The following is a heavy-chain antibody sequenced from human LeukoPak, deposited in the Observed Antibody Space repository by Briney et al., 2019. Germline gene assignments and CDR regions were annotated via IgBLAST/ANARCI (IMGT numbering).Heavy chain of an antibody. CDR2: IYDSGST. CDR3: VSSTTVTTYAFDI. D-gene: IGHD4-17*01. J-gene: IGHJ3*02. CDR1: GGSISIYY. V-gene: IGHV4-59*01. Sequence: PSETLSLTCTVSGGSISIYYWSWIRQPPGKGLEWIGYIYDSGSTNYNPSLKSRVTISVDTSKNQFSLKLSSVTAADTAVYYCVSSTTVTTYAFDIWGQGTMVTVSS.